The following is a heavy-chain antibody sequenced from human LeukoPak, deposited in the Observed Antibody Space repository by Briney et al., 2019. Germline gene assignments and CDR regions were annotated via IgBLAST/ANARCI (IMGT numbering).Heavy chain of an antibody. CDR2: IYYSGST. CDR1: GGSISSSSYY. CDR3: ASSRYDFWSGYYLDY. J-gene: IGHJ4*02. D-gene: IGHD3-3*01. Sequence: SETLSLTCTVSGGSISSSSYYWGWIRQPPGKGLEWIGSIYYSGSTYYNPSLKSRVTISVDTSRNQFSLKLSSVTAADTAVYCCASSRYDFWSGYYLDYWGQGTLVTVSS. V-gene: IGHV4-39*01.